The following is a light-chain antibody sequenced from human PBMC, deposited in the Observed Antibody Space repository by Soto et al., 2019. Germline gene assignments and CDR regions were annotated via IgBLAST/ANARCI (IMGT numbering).Light chain of an antibody. CDR2: AAS. Sequence: DIQMTQSPTSLFASVGDRVTITCRASQDINSYLNWYQHKPGKSPKLLIYAASSLQSGVPSRFSGSESGTDFTLTINSLQPDDSAIYYCQQTYTTRALTFGGGTKVEIK. CDR1: QDINSY. V-gene: IGKV1-39*01. CDR3: QQTYTTRALT. J-gene: IGKJ4*01.